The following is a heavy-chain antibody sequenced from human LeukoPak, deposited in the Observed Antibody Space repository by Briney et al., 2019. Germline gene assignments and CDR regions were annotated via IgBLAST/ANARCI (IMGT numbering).Heavy chain of an antibody. CDR2: IIPIFGTA. CDR1: GGTFSSYA. CDR3: ARSQLNIAAAPGAQNKNWFDP. D-gene: IGHD6-13*01. Sequence: SVKVSCKASGGTFSSYAISWVRQAPGQGLEWMGGIIPIFGTANYAQKFQGRVTITTDESTSTAYMELSSLRSEDTAVYYCARSQLNIAAAPGAQNKNWFDPWGQGTPVTVSS. J-gene: IGHJ5*02. V-gene: IGHV1-69*05.